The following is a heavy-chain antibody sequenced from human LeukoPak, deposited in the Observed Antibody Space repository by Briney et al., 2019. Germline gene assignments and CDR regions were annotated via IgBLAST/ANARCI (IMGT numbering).Heavy chain of an antibody. Sequence: SETLSLTCTVSGGSISSYYWSWIRQPPGKGLEWIGYIYYSGNTNYNPSLKSRVTISVDTSKNQFSLRLSSVTAADTAVYYCARESGTYFHYWGQGTLVTVSS. CDR3: ARESGTYFHY. CDR1: GGSISSYY. V-gene: IGHV4-59*01. D-gene: IGHD1-26*01. CDR2: IYYSGNT. J-gene: IGHJ4*02.